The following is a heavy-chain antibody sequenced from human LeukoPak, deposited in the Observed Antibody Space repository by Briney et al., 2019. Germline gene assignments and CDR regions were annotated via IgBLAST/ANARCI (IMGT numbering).Heavy chain of an antibody. D-gene: IGHD2-21*02. Sequence: SETLSLTCTVSGGSISSYYWSWIRQPPGKGLEWIGYIYYSGSTNYNPSLKSRVTTSVDTSKNQFSLKLSSVTAADTAVYYCARVNPYCGGDCYSFDYWGQGTLVTVSS. V-gene: IGHV4-59*01. CDR2: IYYSGST. J-gene: IGHJ4*02. CDR1: GGSISSYY. CDR3: ARVNPYCGGDCYSFDY.